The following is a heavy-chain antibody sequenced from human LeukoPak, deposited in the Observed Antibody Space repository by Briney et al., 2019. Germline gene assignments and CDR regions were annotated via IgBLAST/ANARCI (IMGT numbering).Heavy chain of an antibody. J-gene: IGHJ4*02. D-gene: IGHD5-24*01. CDR3: AREKTPYRDGYHVE. CDR2: INPNSGGT. Sequence: ASVKVSCKASGYTFTGYYMHWVRQAPGQGLEWMGWINPNSGGTNYAQKFQGRVTMTTDTSTSTAYMELRSLRSDDTAVYYCAREKTPYRDGYHVEWGQGTLVTVSS. CDR1: GYTFTGYY. V-gene: IGHV1-2*02.